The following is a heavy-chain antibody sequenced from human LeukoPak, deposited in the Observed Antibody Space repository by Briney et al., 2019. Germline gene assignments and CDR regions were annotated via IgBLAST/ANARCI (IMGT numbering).Heavy chain of an antibody. V-gene: IGHV4-59*01. CDR3: ARGRVPAARNNWFDP. CDR1: GASISSYY. D-gene: IGHD2-2*01. J-gene: IGHJ5*02. Sequence: SETLSLTCTVSGASISSYYWGWIRQPPGKGLEWIGHVYYSGSTNYNPSLKSRVTISVDTSKNQFSLKLSSVTAADTAVYYCARGRVPAARNNWFDPWGQRTLVTVSS. CDR2: VYYSGST.